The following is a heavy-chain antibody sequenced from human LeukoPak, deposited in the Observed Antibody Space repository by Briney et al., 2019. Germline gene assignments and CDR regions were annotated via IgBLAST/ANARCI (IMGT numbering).Heavy chain of an antibody. CDR3: ARELSIAVDAFDI. CDR2: IKQDGSEK. D-gene: IGHD6-19*01. Sequence: GGSLRLSCAASGFTFSSYWLSWVRHAPGKGLEWVANIKQDGSEKYYVDSVKGRFTISRDNAKNSLYLQMNSLRAEDTAVYYCARELSIAVDAFDIWGQGTMVTVSS. CDR1: GFTFSSYW. J-gene: IGHJ3*02. V-gene: IGHV3-7*03.